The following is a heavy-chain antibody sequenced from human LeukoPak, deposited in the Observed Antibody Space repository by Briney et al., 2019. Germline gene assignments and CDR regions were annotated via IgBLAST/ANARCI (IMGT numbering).Heavy chain of an antibody. J-gene: IGHJ6*02. CDR3: ARDTAMVSGYYYGMGV. CDR1: GYTFTGYY. D-gene: IGHD5-18*01. V-gene: IGHV1-2*02. CDR2: INPNSGGT. Sequence: ASVKVSCKASGYTFTGYYMHWVRQAPGQGLEWMGWINPNSGGTNYAQKFQGRVTMTRDTSISTAYMELSRLRSDDTAVYYCARDTAMVSGYYYGMGVWGQGTTVTVSS.